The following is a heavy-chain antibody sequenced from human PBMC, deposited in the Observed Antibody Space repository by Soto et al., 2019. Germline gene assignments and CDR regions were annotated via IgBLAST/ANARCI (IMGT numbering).Heavy chain of an antibody. CDR2: IIPIFGTA. CDR1: GGTFSIYA. J-gene: IGHJ5*02. CDR3: AREPHLVVVPAATSGKNKDSNWFDP. Sequence: QVQLVQSGAEVKKPGSSVKVSCKASGGTFSIYAISWVRQAPGQGLEWMGGIIPIFGTANYAQKFQGRVTIHADESTGRAYMELSSLRSEDTAVYYCAREPHLVVVPAATSGKNKDSNWFDPWGQGPLVTVSS. V-gene: IGHV1-69*01. D-gene: IGHD2-2*01.